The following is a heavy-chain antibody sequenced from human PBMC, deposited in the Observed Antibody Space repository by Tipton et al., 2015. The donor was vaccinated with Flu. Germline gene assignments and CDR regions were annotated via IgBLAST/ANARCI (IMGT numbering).Heavy chain of an antibody. CDR1: GGSISSSSFY. Sequence: LRLSCTISGGSISSSSFYWGWIRQPPGKALEWIGSVYYSGGTHHNPSLKSRVSISGDTSKNQFSLKLTYVTAADTAVYFCARIIRITMIRGLRDPYYFDYWGQGMLVTVSS. CDR3: ARIIRITMIRGLRDPYYFDY. J-gene: IGHJ4*02. CDR2: VYYSGGT. V-gene: IGHV4-39*07. D-gene: IGHD3-10*01.